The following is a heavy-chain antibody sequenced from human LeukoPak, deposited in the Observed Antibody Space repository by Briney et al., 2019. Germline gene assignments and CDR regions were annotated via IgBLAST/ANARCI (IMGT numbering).Heavy chain of an antibody. V-gene: IGHV1-2*02. J-gene: IGHJ4*02. CDR1: GYTFTGYY. CDR3: ARDIRHSSPY. D-gene: IGHD6-13*01. Sequence: VASVKVSCKASGYTFTGYYMHWGRQAPGQGLEWMGWINPNSGGTNYAQKFQGRVTMTRDTSISTAYMELSRLRSDDTAVYYCARDIRHSSPYWGQGTLVTVSS. CDR2: INPNSGGT.